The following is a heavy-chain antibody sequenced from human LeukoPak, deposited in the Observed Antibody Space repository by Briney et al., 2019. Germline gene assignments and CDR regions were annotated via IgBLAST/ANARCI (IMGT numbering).Heavy chain of an antibody. CDR1: GFTFSSYS. CDR3: AKDAPVNIVVVPAANS. V-gene: IGHV3-23*01. Sequence: GGSLRLSCAASGFTFSSYSMNWVRQAPGKGLEWVSAISGSGGSTYYADSVKGRFTISRDNSKNTLYLQMNSLSAEDPAVYYCAKDAPVNIVVVPAANSWGQGTLVTVPS. D-gene: IGHD2-2*01. CDR2: ISGSGGST. J-gene: IGHJ4*02.